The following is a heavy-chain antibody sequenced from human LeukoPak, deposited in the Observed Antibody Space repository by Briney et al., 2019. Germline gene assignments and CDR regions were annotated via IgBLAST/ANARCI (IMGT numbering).Heavy chain of an antibody. D-gene: IGHD3-22*01. Sequence: GSLLLSCAASGFTFSSYAMSWVRPAPGKGLEWVSAISGSGGSTYYADSVKGRFTISSDNSKNTLYLQMNSLRAEDTAVYYCAKGPAIRSSGYYYYYYGMDVWGQGTTVTVSS. J-gene: IGHJ6*02. CDR3: AKGPAIRSSGYYYYYYGMDV. CDR1: GFTFSSYA. CDR2: ISGSGGST. V-gene: IGHV3-23*01.